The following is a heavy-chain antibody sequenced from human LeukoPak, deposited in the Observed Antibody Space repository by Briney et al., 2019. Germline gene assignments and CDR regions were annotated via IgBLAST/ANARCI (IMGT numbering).Heavy chain of an antibody. V-gene: IGHV4-39*07. D-gene: IGHD3-10*01. CDR2: IFYSGTT. J-gene: IGHJ4*02. Sequence: PSETLSLTCTVSGGSISSSSYYWGWIRQPPGKGPEWIGSIFYSGTTYYNPSLKSRVTISVDTSKNQFSLKLSSVTAADTAVYYCARGPVSTNGSGLAFDYWGQGTLVTVSS. CDR1: GGSISSSSYY. CDR3: ARGPVSTNGSGLAFDY.